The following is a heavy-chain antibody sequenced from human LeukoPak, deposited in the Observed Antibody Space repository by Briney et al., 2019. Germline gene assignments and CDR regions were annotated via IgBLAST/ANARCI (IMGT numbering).Heavy chain of an antibody. CDR3: AKVYSGSYRESAGFDY. CDR2: ISGSGGST. CDR1: GITLSSYA. V-gene: IGHV3-23*01. Sequence: GGSLRLSCAVSGITLSSYAMSWVRQAPGKGLEWVSAISGSGGSTYYADSVKGRFTISRDNSKNTLYLQMNSLRAEDTAVYYCAKVYSGSYRESAGFDYWGQGTLVTVSS. J-gene: IGHJ4*02. D-gene: IGHD1-26*01.